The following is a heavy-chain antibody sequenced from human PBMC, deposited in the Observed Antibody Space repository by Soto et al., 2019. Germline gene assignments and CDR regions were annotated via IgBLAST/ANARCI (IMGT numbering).Heavy chain of an antibody. J-gene: IGHJ4*02. CDR3: ARGRGRGIDH. Sequence: QVQLVPSGAEVKKPGASVKVSCKASGYTFTLYDINWVRQATGQGLEWMGWMKPNSDNTGYAQKCQGRVTMTRETSISTAYMELSSLRSDDTAVYYCARGRGRGIDHWGQGNLVTVSS. V-gene: IGHV1-8*01. D-gene: IGHD3-10*01. CDR1: GYTFTLYD. CDR2: MKPNSDNT.